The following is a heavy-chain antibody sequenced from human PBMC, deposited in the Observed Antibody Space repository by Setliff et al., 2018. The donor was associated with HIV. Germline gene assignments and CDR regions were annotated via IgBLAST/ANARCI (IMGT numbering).Heavy chain of an antibody. V-gene: IGHV1-24*01. Sequence: ASVKVSCKISGSTLTELSIHWVRQAPGKGLEWMANFDPEDGGTFYAQKFQGRVTMTRDTSISTAYMELSSLTSEDTAVYWCASGKGVGGVIITGGLDVWGKGTTVTVSS. CDR1: GSTLTELS. J-gene: IGHJ6*04. CDR2: FDPEDGGT. CDR3: ASGKGVGGVIITGGLDV. D-gene: IGHD3-10*01.